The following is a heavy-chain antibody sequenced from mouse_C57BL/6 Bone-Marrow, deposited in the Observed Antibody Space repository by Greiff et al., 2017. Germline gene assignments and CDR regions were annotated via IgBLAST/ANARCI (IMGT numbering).Heavy chain of an antibody. CDR2: ISSGSSTI. Sequence: EVKLMESGGGLVKPGGSLKLSCAASGFTFSDYGMHWVRQAPEKGLEWVAYISSGSSTIYYADPVKGRFTISRDNAKNTLFLQMTSLRSEDTAMYYCARGGFAYWGQGTLVTVSA. CDR3: ARGGFAY. V-gene: IGHV5-17*01. J-gene: IGHJ3*01. CDR1: GFTFSDYG.